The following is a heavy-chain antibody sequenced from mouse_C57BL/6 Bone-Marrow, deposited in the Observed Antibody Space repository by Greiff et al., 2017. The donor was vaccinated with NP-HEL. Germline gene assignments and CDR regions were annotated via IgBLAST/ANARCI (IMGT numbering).Heavy chain of an antibody. V-gene: IGHV1-78*01. CDR2: IYPRDGST. J-gene: IGHJ4*01. CDR1: GYTFTDHT. Sequence: VQLQQSDAELVKPGASVKISCKVSGYTFTDHTIHWMKQRPEQGLEWIGYIYPRDGSTKYNEKFKGKATLTADKSSSTAYMQLNSLTSEDSAVYFCARYYYYYGSSFGAMDYWGQGTSVTVSS. D-gene: IGHD1-1*01. CDR3: ARYYYYYGSSFGAMDY.